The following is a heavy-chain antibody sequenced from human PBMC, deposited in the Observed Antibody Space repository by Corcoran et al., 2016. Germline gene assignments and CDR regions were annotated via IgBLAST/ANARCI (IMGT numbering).Heavy chain of an antibody. CDR3: ARRRFYYYDSSGSPFDY. D-gene: IGHD3-22*01. CDR1: GGTFSSYA. V-gene: IGHV1-69*06. CDR2: IIPIFGTA. Sequence: QVQLVQSGAEVKKPGSSVKVSCKASGGTFSSYAISWVRQAPGQGLEWMGGIIPIFGTANYAQKFQGRVTITADKSTSTAYMELSSLRSEDTAVYYCARRRFYYYDSSGSPFDYWGQGTLVTVSS. J-gene: IGHJ4*02.